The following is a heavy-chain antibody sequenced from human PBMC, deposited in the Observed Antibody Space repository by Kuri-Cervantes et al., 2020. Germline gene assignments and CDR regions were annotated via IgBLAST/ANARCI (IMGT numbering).Heavy chain of an antibody. CDR2: INQDGNDK. CDR1: GFTFTSYW. J-gene: IGHJ4*02. Sequence: GGSLRLACEASGFTFTSYWMTWVRQAPGKGLEWVANINQDGNDKYYVDSVKGRFTIYRDNAQHSVYLQMNSLRAEDTAVYYCARHARWSFDYWGQGALVTVSS. CDR3: ARHARWSFDY. D-gene: IGHD6-13*01. V-gene: IGHV3-7*01.